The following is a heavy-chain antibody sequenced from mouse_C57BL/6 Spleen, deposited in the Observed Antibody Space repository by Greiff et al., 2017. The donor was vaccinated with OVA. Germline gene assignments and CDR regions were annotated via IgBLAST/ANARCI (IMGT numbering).Heavy chain of an antibody. CDR2: IYPGSGST. J-gene: IGHJ4*01. Sequence: VQLQQPGAELVKPGASVKMSCKASGYTFTSYWITWVKQRPGQGLEWIGDIYPGSGSTNYNEKFKSKATLTVDTSSSTAYMQLSSLTSEDSAVYYCARRDYGTLYYARDYGGQGTSVTVSS. CDR1: GYTFTSYW. CDR3: ARRDYGTLYYARDY. D-gene: IGHD2-4*01. V-gene: IGHV1-55*01.